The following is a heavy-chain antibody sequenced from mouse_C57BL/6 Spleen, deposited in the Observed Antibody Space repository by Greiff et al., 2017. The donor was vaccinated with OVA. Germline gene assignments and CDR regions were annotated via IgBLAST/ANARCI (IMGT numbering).Heavy chain of an antibody. J-gene: IGHJ4*01. D-gene: IGHD2-3*01. CDR1: GYTFTSYW. CDR3: ASGGLLPYAMDY. CDR2: IDPSDSYT. Sequence: QVQLQQPGAELVMPGASVKLSCKASGYTFTSYWMHWVKQRPGQGLEWIGEIDPSDSYTNYNQKFKGKSTLTVDKSSSTAYMQLSSLTSEDSAVYYCASGGLLPYAMDYWGQGTSVTVSS. V-gene: IGHV1-69*01.